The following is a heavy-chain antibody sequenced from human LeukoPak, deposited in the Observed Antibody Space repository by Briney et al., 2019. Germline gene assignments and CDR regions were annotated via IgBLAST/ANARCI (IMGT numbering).Heavy chain of an antibody. CDR1: GGTFSSYA. Sequence: SVEVSCKASGGTFSSYAIGWVRQAPGQGLEWMGGIIPIFGTANYAQKFQGRVTITADESTSTAYMELSSLRSEDTAVYYCARDLSSNRGAFDIWGQGTMVTVSS. CDR2: IIPIFGTA. J-gene: IGHJ3*02. V-gene: IGHV1-69*13. D-gene: IGHD3-16*02. CDR3: ARDLSSNRGAFDI.